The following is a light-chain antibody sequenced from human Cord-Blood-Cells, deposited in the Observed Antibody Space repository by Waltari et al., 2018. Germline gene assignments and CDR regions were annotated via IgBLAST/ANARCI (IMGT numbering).Light chain of an antibody. Sequence: QSALTQPRSVSGSPGQSVTISCTGTSSDVGGYHYVSWYQQHPGKAPKLMIYDVSKRPSGVPDRFSGSKSCNTASLTISGLQAEDEADYYCCSYAGSYTYVFGTGTKVTVL. CDR1: SSDVGGYHY. CDR3: CSYAGSYTYV. J-gene: IGLJ1*01. V-gene: IGLV2-11*01. CDR2: DVS.